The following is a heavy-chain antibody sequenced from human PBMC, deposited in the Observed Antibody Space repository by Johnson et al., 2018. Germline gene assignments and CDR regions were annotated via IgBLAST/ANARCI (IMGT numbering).Heavy chain of an antibody. CDR3: AKDKPRAQWGAFDL. CDR2: ISYNSRSI. Sequence: VQLVESGGGLVQPGRSLRLSCAASGFTFEEYAIHWVRQAPGKGLEWVSGISYNSRSINYADSVKGRFIISRDNAKNALYLQMSSLRPEDTALYYCAKDKPRAQWGAFDLWGQGTRVTVSS. J-gene: IGHJ3*01. V-gene: IGHV3-9*01. CDR1: GFTFEEYA. D-gene: IGHD1-26*01.